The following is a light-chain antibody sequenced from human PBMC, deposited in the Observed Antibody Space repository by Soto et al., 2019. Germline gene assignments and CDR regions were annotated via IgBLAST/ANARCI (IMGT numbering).Light chain of an antibody. V-gene: IGKV3-15*01. CDR2: GAS. J-gene: IGKJ3*01. CDR1: QSVSSN. CDR3: QQYNNWPDFT. Sequence: EIVMTQSPATLSVSPGERATLSCRASQSVSSNLAWYQQKPGQAPRLLIYGASTRATGIPARFSGGGSGTEFTLTISSLQSEDFAVYFCQQYNNWPDFTFGPGTKVDIK.